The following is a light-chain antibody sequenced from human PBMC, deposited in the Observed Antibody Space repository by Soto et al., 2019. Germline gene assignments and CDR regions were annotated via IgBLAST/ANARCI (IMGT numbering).Light chain of an antibody. CDR3: SSYTSSSTYV. CDR1: SSDVGGYNY. V-gene: IGLV2-14*01. CDR2: DVS. Sequence: QSALTQPASVSGSPGQSITISCTGTSSDVGGYNYVSWYQQHPGKAPKLMIYDVSNRPPGVSHRFSGAKSGNTASLTISGLQAEDEADYYCSSYTSSSTYVFGPGTKLTVL. J-gene: IGLJ1*01.